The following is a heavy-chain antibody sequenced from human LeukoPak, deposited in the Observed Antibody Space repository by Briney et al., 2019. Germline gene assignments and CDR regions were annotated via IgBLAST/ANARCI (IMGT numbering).Heavy chain of an antibody. CDR1: AFTFSISW. CDR3: VRDSRYCSSTSCYRLVGAFDI. D-gene: IGHD2-2*01. Sequence: RGTLRLSCAASAFTFSISWMSRVREAPGHGLECVTNIKQDGSEKNYVDSMNGRFTISRDNAKNSLYLQMNRLRAEDTAMYYCVRDSRYCSSTSCYRLVGAFDIWGQGTMVTVSS. V-gene: IGHV3-7*01. J-gene: IGHJ3*02. CDR2: IKQDGSEK.